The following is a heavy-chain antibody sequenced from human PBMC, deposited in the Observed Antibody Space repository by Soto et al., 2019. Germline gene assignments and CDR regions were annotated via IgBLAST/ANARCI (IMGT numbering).Heavy chain of an antibody. J-gene: IGHJ4*02. Sequence: HPGGSLRLSCAVPGGIFHGYGMHWVRQAPGKGLEWVAIIRFDGSNEEYADYVKGRFTISRDNSKNTLYLQMNTLGAEDTAVYYCARDGIGGTVFRGYLDYWGRGTVVTVSS. CDR1: GGIFHGYG. CDR2: IRFDGSNE. V-gene: IGHV3-33*01. CDR3: ARDGIGGTVFRGYLDY. D-gene: IGHD1-7*01.